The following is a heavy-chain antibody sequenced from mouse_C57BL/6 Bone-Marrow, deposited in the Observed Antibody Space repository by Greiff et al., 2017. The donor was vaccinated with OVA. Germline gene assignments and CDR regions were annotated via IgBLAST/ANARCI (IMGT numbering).Heavy chain of an antibody. CDR1: GFTIKDDY. CDR2: IDPENGDT. D-gene: IGHD2-10*01. CDR3: TTPYYGNYEDYFDY. Sequence: EVQLVESGAELVRPGASVKLSCTASGFTIKDDYMHWVKQRPEQGLEWIGWIDPENGDTEYASKFQGKATITADTSSNTAYLQLSSLTSEDTAVYYCTTPYYGNYEDYFDYWGQGTTLTVSS. J-gene: IGHJ2*01. V-gene: IGHV14-4*01.